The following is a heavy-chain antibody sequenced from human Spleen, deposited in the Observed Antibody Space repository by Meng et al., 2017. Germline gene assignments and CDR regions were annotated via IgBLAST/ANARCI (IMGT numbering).Heavy chain of an antibody. D-gene: IGHD6-13*01. CDR2: ISTTGSTL. J-gene: IGHJ3*02. V-gene: IGHV3-48*03. CDR1: GFTFRSYE. CDR3: AKDRYSSSWYGDSFDS. Sequence: GESLKISCAASGFTFRSYEMNWVRQAPGKGLEWLSYISTTGSTLYYADSVKGRLTISRDNAKSTLFLQMNSLRAEDTAVYYCAKDRYSSSWYGDSFDSWGQGTMVTVSS.